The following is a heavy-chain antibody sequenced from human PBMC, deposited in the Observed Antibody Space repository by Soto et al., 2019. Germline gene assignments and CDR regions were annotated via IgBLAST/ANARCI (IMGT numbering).Heavy chain of an antibody. V-gene: IGHV3-23*01. CDR2: ISGGGDST. D-gene: IGHD2-2*01. Sequence: EVQLLESGGGLVQPGGSLRLSCAASGFTFSNYAMSWVRQAPGKGLEWVLTISGGGDSTYYADSVKGRFTISRDNSKNTLYLQVNSLRAEDTAAYYCAKRSLTPAAMKSPFDYWGQGTLVTVSS. CDR3: AKRSLTPAAMKSPFDY. J-gene: IGHJ4*02. CDR1: GFTFSNYA.